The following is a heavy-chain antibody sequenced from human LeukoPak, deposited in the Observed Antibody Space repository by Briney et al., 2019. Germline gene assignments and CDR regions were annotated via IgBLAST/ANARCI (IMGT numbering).Heavy chain of an antibody. Sequence: GGSLRLSCAASGFTFSSYAMSWVRQAPGKGLEWVSAISGSGGSTYYADSVKGRFTISRDNSKNTLYLQMNSLRAEDTAVYYCARSTIFGGLEQSAFDIWGQGTMVTVSS. V-gene: IGHV3-23*01. CDR2: ISGSGGST. D-gene: IGHD3-3*01. J-gene: IGHJ3*02. CDR3: ARSTIFGGLEQSAFDI. CDR1: GFTFSSYA.